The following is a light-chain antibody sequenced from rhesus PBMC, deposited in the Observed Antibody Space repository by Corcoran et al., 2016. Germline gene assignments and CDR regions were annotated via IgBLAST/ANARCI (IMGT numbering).Light chain of an antibody. CDR1: QSVGSY. CDR3: QQYNDLLPLT. CDR2: SAY. Sequence: EIVMTQSPATLSLSPGETATLSCRASQSVGSYLAWYQPKPGQAPQLLVHSAYLRAPGIPDRFSGSGARTEVTLTISSLEPEDVGVYHCQQYNDLLPLTFGGGTKVEIK. J-gene: IGKJ4*01. V-gene: IGKV3-40*03.